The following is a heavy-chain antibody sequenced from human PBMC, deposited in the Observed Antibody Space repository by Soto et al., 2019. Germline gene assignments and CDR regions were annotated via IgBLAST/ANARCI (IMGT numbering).Heavy chain of an antibody. CDR2: IYPHDSDT. CDR3: ARPTYCSNTHFSPFDL. J-gene: IGHJ4*02. V-gene: IGHV5-51*01. CDR1: GYSFIDHW. Sequence: PXESLTMSFTGSGYSFIDHWIAWVRQMPGKGLEWMGIIYPHDSDTTYSPSFQGQVTISADKSISTAYLQWSSLEASDTAMYYCARPTYCSNTHFSPFDLWGQGTLVTVSS. D-gene: IGHD2-2*01.